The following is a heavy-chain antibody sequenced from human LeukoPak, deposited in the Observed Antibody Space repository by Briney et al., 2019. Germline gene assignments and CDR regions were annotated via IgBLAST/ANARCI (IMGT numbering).Heavy chain of an antibody. Sequence: PGGSLRLSCTASGFTSSRYWMSWVRQAPGKGLEWVASINQDGSEKYYVDSVKGRFTISRDNAKNSLYFQMNSLRAEDTALYYCARCRTGTMNWFVPWGQGTRVTVSS. J-gene: IGHJ5*02. CDR1: GFTSSRYW. V-gene: IGHV3-7*05. CDR2: INQDGSEK. D-gene: IGHD1-7*01. CDR3: ARCRTGTMNWFVP.